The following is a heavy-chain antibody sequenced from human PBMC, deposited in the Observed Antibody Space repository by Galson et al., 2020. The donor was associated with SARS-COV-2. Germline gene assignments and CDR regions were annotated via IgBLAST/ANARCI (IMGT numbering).Heavy chain of an antibody. CDR3: ARDTSRAPDY. CDR1: GFTFSVNW. J-gene: IGHJ4*02. CDR2: INGDGSST. D-gene: IGHD3-10*01. V-gene: IGHV3-74*01. Sequence: GESLKISCAASGFTFSVNWMHWVRQAPGKGLEWVSRINGDGSSTYYADSVKGRFTISRDNAKNTVYLQRNSLRAEDTAVYFCARDTSRAPDYWGQGTLVTVSS.